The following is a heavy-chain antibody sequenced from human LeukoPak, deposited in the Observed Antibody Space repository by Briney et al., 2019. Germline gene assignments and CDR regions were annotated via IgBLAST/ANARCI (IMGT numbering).Heavy chain of an antibody. CDR3: AKAVEVATISTAFDF. CDR1: GFTFSIYV. Sequence: GGSLRLSCAASGFTFSIYVMSWVRQAPGKGLEWISAKSGSGGGTYHADSVKGRFTISRDNSKNTLYLQMNSLRGDDTAVYYCAKAVEVATISTAFDFWGQGTLVTVSS. D-gene: IGHD5-24*01. V-gene: IGHV3-23*01. CDR2: KSGSGGGT. J-gene: IGHJ4*02.